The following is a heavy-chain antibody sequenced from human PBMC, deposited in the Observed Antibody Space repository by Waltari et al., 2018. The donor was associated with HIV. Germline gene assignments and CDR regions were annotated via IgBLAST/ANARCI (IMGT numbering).Heavy chain of an antibody. CDR2: INPSGGYT. D-gene: IGHD6-13*01. V-gene: IGHV1-46*01. Sequence: QVQLVQSGAEVKKPGASVKVSCKASGYTFTSYYMHLVRQAPGQGLEWMGIINPSGGYTSYAQKFQGRVTMTRDTSTSTVYMELSSLRSDDAAVYYCARVAYSSSWTPPFDYWGQGTLVTVSS. CDR1: GYTFTSYY. J-gene: IGHJ4*02. CDR3: ARVAYSSSWTPPFDY.